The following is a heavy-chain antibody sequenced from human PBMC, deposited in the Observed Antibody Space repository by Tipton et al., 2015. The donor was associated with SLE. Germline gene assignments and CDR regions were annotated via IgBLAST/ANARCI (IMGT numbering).Heavy chain of an antibody. CDR3: ATIVSTIQSFDI. D-gene: IGHD5/OR15-5a*01. CDR2: IISDGSTT. Sequence: SGFTFSSYGMHWVRQAPGKGLVWVSRIISDGSTTDYADSVKGRFTISRDNAKNTVYLQMNSLRAEDTAVYYCATIVSTIQSFDIWGQGTMVTVSS. CDR1: GFTFSSYG. J-gene: IGHJ3*02. V-gene: IGHV3-74*01.